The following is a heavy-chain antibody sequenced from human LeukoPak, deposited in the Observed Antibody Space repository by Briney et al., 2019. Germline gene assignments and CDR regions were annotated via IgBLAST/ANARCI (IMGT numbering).Heavy chain of an antibody. V-gene: IGHV1-2*02. CDR1: GYTFTGYY. J-gene: IGHJ4*02. CDR2: INPNSGGT. Sequence: ASVKVSCKASGYTFTGYYMHWVRQAPGQGLEWMGWINPNSGGTNYAQKFQGRVTMTRDTSISTAYMELSRLRSGDTAVYYCARDSSGSYYFDYWGQGTLVTVSS. D-gene: IGHD1-26*01. CDR3: ARDSSGSYYFDY.